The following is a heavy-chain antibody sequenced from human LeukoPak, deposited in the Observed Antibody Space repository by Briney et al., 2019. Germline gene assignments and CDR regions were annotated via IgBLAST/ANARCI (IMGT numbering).Heavy chain of an antibody. CDR2: FSAYNGNT. Sequence: ASVRVSCKASGYTFTSYGMSWVRQAPGQGLEWMGWFSAYNGNTNYARKFQGRVTMTTDTSTSTAYMELRSLRSDDTAVYYCARDGSATYDFWSGSYPEWADYYYFYMDVWGKGTTVTVSS. J-gene: IGHJ6*03. CDR3: ARDGSATYDFWSGSYPEWADYYYFYMDV. D-gene: IGHD3-3*01. V-gene: IGHV1-18*01. CDR1: GYTFTSYG.